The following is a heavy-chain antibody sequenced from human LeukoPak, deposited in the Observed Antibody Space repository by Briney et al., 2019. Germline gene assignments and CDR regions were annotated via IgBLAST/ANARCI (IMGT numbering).Heavy chain of an antibody. D-gene: IGHD3-3*01. CDR3: ARVVDFWSGSTLFDY. CDR2: INPSGGST. J-gene: IGHJ4*02. V-gene: IGHV1-46*01. CDR1: GYTFTSYY. Sequence: ASVKVSCKASGYTFTSYYMHWVRQAPGQGLEWMGIINPSGGSTSYAQKFQGRVTMTRDTSTSTVYIELSSLRSEDTAVYYCARVVDFWSGSTLFDYWGQGTLVTVSS.